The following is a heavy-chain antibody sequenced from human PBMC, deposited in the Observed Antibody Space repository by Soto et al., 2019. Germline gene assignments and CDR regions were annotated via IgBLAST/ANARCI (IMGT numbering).Heavy chain of an antibody. CDR3: ARDFSSGWYPWFDP. J-gene: IGHJ5*02. CDR2: ISYDGSNK. CDR1: GFTFSSYA. Sequence: VGSLRLSCAASGFTFSSYAMHWVRQAPGKGLEWVAVISYDGSNKYYADSVKGRFTISRDNSKNTLYLQMNSLRAEDTAVYYCARDFSSGWYPWFDPWGQGTLVTVSS. D-gene: IGHD6-19*01. V-gene: IGHV3-30-3*01.